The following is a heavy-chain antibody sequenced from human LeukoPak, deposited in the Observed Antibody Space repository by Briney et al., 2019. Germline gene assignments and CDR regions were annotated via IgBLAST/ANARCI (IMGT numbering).Heavy chain of an antibody. Sequence: SETLSLTCTVSGASISSYYWSWIRQPPGKGLEWIGYIYYSGSTNYNPSLKSRVTISVDMSRNQFSLKLSSVTAADTAVYYCATSPTTLDVWGKGTTVTVS. CDR1: GASISSYY. D-gene: IGHD4-17*01. CDR3: ATSPTTLDV. J-gene: IGHJ6*03. V-gene: IGHV4-59*12. CDR2: IYYSGST.